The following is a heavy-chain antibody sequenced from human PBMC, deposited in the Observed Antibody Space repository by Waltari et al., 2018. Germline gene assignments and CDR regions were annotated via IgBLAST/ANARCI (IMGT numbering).Heavy chain of an antibody. D-gene: IGHD6-6*01. V-gene: IGHV4-39*07. Sequence: QLQLQESGPGLVKPSETLSLTCTVSGGSISSSSYYWGWIRQPPGKWLEWIGSIYYSGSTYYNPSPKSRVTISVDTSKNQFSLKLSSVTAADTAVYYCARDRLSIAEIDYWGQGTLVTVSS. CDR2: IYYSGST. CDR3: ARDRLSIAEIDY. J-gene: IGHJ4*02. CDR1: GGSISSSSYY.